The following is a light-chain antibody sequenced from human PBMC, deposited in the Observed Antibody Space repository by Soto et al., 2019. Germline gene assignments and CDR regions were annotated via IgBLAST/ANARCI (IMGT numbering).Light chain of an antibody. J-gene: IGLJ3*02. V-gene: IGLV2-11*01. Sequence: SVLTQPRSVSGSPEQSVTISCTGTSSDVGAYNYVSWYQQHPGKVPKLMIYDVSRRPSGVPDRFSGSKSGNTASLTISGLQADDEADYYCCSYAGSYTLVFGGGTKLTVL. CDR2: DVS. CDR3: CSYAGSYTLV. CDR1: SSDVGAYNY.